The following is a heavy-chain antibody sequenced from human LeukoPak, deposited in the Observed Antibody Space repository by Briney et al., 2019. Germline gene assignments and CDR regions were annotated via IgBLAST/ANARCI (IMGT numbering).Heavy chain of an antibody. V-gene: IGHV5-51*01. CDR1: GYCFTSYW. CDR3: ARHLITAAGISHYYYYMDV. CDR2: IYPGESDT. Sequence: GGSLKISCKGSGYCFTSYWIGWVRQMPGKGLEWMGIIYPGESDTRYSPSFQGQVTLSADKSISTAYLQWSSLKASDTAMYYCARHLITAAGISHYYYYMDVWGKGTTVTVSS. D-gene: IGHD6-13*01. J-gene: IGHJ6*03.